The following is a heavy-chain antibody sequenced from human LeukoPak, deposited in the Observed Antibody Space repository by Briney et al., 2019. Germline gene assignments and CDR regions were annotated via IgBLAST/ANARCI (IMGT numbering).Heavy chain of an antibody. D-gene: IGHD3/OR15-3a*01. CDR1: GYTFTGYY. J-gene: IGHJ3*02. Sequence: ASVKVSCKASGYTFTGYYMHWVRQAPGQGLEWMGRINPNSGGTNYAQKFQGRVTMTRDTSISTAYMELSRLRSDDTAVYYCARSPQQDGLWGYAFDIWGQGTMVTVSS. V-gene: IGHV1-2*06. CDR2: INPNSGGT. CDR3: ARSPQQDGLWGYAFDI.